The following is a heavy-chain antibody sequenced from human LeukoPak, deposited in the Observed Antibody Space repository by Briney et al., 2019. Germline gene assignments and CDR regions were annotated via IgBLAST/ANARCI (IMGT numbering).Heavy chain of an antibody. J-gene: IGHJ4*02. V-gene: IGHV3-53*01. CDR1: GFTVSSNY. D-gene: IGHD3-3*01. Sequence: GGSLRLSCAASGFTVSSNYMSWVRQAPGKGLEWVSVIYSGGSTYYADSVKGRFTISRDNSKNTLYLQMNSLRAEDTAVYYCARDYDFWSGYYPFDYWGQGTLVTVSS. CDR2: IYSGGST. CDR3: ARDYDFWSGYYPFDY.